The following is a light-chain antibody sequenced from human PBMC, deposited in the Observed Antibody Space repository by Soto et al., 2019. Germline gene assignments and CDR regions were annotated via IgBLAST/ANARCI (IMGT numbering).Light chain of an antibody. Sequence: EIVLTQSPATLSLSPGERATLSCRASQSVSSYLAWYQQKPGHAPRLLIYDASNRATAIPARFSGSGSGTDCTLTISSLEPEDFAVYYCQQRSNWHPYTFGQGTKLELK. CDR3: QQRSNWHPYT. CDR2: DAS. J-gene: IGKJ2*01. V-gene: IGKV3-11*01. CDR1: QSVSSY.